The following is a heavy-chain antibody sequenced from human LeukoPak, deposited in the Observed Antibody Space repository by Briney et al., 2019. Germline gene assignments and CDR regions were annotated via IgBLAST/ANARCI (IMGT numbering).Heavy chain of an antibody. D-gene: IGHD1-26*01. CDR3: ARVIVGATRGYDYYYMDV. CDR1: GYTFTSYD. CDR2: MNPNSGNT. Sequence: ASVKVSCKASGYTFTSYDINWVRQATGQGLEWMGWMNPNSGNTGYAQKFQGRVTITRNTSISTAYMELSSLRSEDTAVYYCARVIVGATRGYDYYYMDVWGKGTTVTISS. V-gene: IGHV1-8*03. J-gene: IGHJ6*03.